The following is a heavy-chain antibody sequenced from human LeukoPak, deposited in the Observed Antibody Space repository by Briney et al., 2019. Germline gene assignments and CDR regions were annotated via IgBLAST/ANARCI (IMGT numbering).Heavy chain of an antibody. CDR1: GDSVSTNSAA. D-gene: IGHD6-13*01. CDR2: TYYNSKWNN. Sequence: SQTLSLTCAISGDSVSTNSAAWNWIRQSPSRGLEWLGRTYYNSKWNNDYAVSVRSRIIISPDTSKNQFSLQLNSMTPEDTAVYYCTRSTAGFFDNWGQGTLVTVSS. J-gene: IGHJ5*02. CDR3: TRSTAGFFDN. V-gene: IGHV6-1*01.